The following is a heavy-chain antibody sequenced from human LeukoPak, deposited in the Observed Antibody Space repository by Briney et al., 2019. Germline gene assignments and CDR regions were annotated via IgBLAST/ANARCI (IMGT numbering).Heavy chain of an antibody. CDR3: ASSLVEMATIGWFDP. CDR1: GGSFSGYY. D-gene: IGHD5-12*01. Sequence: SETLSLTCAVYGGSFSGYYWSWIRQPPGKGLEWIGEINHSGSTNYNPSLKSRVTISVDRSKNQFSLKLSSVTAADTAVYYCASSLVEMATIGWFDPWGQGTLVTVSS. V-gene: IGHV4-34*01. J-gene: IGHJ5*02. CDR2: INHSGST.